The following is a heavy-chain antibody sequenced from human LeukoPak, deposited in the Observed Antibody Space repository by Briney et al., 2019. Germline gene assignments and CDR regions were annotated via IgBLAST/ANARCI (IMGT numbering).Heavy chain of an antibody. CDR3: ARHPCMYLYGSGSYGNWFEP. V-gene: IGHV4-39*07. CDR2: TYYSRST. CDR1: AGSIISSSYY. J-gene: IGHJ5*02. D-gene: IGHD3-10*01. Sequence: SETLSLTCCVSAGSIISSSYYWGWLRQPPGKGLELIGITYYSRSTYYNPSLKSRVTISVDTSKNHFSLQLSSVTAADTAVCYCARHPCMYLYGSGSYGNWFEPWGQGTLVTVSS.